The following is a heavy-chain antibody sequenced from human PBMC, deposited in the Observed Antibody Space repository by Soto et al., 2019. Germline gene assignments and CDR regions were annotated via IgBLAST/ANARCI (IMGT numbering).Heavy chain of an antibody. V-gene: IGHV3-30*03. J-gene: IGHJ4*02. CDR2: ISYDGSKV. CDR3: GRLEGLATISYYFDY. Sequence: GGSLRLSCAASGFTFSGFGVHWVRQAPGKGLEWVAVISYDGSKVYYADSVRGRFTISRDNSKNTLYLQMNSLRAEDTAVYYCGRLEGLATISYYFDYWGQGALVTVSS. D-gene: IGHD3-9*01. CDR1: GFTFSGFG.